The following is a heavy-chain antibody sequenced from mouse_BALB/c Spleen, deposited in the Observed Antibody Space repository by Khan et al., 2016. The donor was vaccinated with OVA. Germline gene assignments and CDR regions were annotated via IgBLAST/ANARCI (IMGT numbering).Heavy chain of an antibody. Sequence: EVELVESGGGIVKPGGSLRLSCEASGFIFSSYSMSWVRQTPEKRLEWVATITSGGSYNYFPDSVRGRFTIYSANAKNTLYLQVSSLKSEDTAIDYCTRDRNYYGSSFYFDYWGQGTTLTGAS. V-gene: IGHV5-6-4*01. J-gene: IGHJ2*01. D-gene: IGHD1-1*01. CDR3: TRDRNYYGSSFYFDY. CDR2: ITSGGSYN. CDR1: GFIFSSYS.